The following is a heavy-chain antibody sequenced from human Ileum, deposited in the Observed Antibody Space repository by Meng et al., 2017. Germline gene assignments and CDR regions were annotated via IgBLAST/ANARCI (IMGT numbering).Heavy chain of an antibody. CDR2: IYSGGNT. V-gene: IGHV3-53*01. J-gene: IGHJ4*02. CDR3: ARDQGGYDFWSGYYAD. CDR1: GFTVSSNY. D-gene: IGHD3-3*01. Sequence: GGSLRLSCAASGFTVSSNYISWVRQAPGKGLEWVSVIYSGGNTYYADSVKGRFTISRDNSKNTLYLQMNGLRAEDTAVYYCARDQGGYDFWSGYYADWGQGTLVTVSS.